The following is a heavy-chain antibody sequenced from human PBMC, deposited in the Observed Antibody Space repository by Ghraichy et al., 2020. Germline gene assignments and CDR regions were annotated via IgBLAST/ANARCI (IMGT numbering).Heavy chain of an antibody. J-gene: IGHJ6*04. Sequence: GGSQRLSCAASGFTVSSNYMSWVRQAPGKGLEWVSVIYSGGSTYYADSVKGRFTISRDNSKNTLYLQMNSLRAEDTAVYYCARSEGSSGYYFNYYYYYGMDVWGKGTTVTVSS. CDR3: ARSEGSSGYYFNYYYYYGMDV. CDR2: IYSGGST. D-gene: IGHD3-22*01. V-gene: IGHV3-66*01. CDR1: GFTVSSNY.